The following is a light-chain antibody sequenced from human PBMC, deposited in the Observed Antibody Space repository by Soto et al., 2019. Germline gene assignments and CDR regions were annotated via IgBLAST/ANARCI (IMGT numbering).Light chain of an antibody. J-gene: IGLJ2*01. CDR3: QTWGSGIVV. CDR1: SGHSNYA. CDR2: LNSDGSH. V-gene: IGLV4-69*01. Sequence: QPVLTQSPSASASLGASVKLTCTLSSGHSNYAIAWHQQQSEKGPRYLMKLNSDGSHSKGDWIPDRFSGSSSGAERYLTISSLQSEDEADYYCQTWGSGIVVFGGGTKLTVL.